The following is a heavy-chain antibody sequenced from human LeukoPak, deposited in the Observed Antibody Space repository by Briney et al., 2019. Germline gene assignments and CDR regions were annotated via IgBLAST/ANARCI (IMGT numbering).Heavy chain of an antibody. D-gene: IGHD6-13*01. Sequence: SETPSLTCSVSGGSISSLYWSWIRQPPGKGLEWIGYIHHSGSTYYYNPSLKSRVTMSVDTSRNQFSLKLSSVSAADTAVYYCVRDRSRPNPFFDWWGQGTLVTVSS. CDR1: GGSISSLY. J-gene: IGHJ4*02. CDR3: VRDRSRPNPFFDW. CDR2: IHHSGST. V-gene: IGHV4-30-4*01.